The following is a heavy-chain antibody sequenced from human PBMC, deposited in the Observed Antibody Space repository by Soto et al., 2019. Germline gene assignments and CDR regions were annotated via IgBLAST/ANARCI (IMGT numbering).Heavy chain of an antibody. Sequence: SETLSLTCTVSGGSISSSSYYWGWIRQPPGKGLEWIGSIYYSGSTYYNPSLKSRVTISVDTSKNQFSLKLSSVTAADTAVYYCARTVANIVVVQAFDYWGQGTLVTVSS. D-gene: IGHD2-15*01. J-gene: IGHJ4*02. CDR3: ARTVANIVVVQAFDY. CDR2: IYYSGST. V-gene: IGHV4-39*01. CDR1: GGSISSSSYY.